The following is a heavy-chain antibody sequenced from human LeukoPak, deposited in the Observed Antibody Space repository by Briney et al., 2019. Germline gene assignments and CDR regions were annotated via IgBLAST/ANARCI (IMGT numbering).Heavy chain of an antibody. CDR3: TTDPRD. CDR1: GFSFKDTW. CDR2: IKSKSDGGTI. V-gene: IGHV3-15*01. J-gene: IGHJ1*01. Sequence: GGSLRLSCAASGFSFKDTWMSWVRQAPGKGLEWLGRIKSKSDGGTIDHVAPVKGRFTISRDDSKNMVYLQMDSLRTEDTAMYYCTTDPRDWGQGTLVTVSS.